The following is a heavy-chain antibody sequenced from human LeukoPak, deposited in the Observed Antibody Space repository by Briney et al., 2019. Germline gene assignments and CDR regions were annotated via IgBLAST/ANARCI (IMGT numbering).Heavy chain of an antibody. CDR3: ARDHQYGMDV. V-gene: IGHV3-48*04. Sequence: GGSLRLSCAASGFTFKSYSINWVRQAPGKGLEWVSYISGDSRAIYYADSMKGRFTISRDNAKNSLYLQMNSLRAEDTAVYYCARDHQYGMDVWGQGTTVTVPS. CDR1: GFTFKSYS. J-gene: IGHJ6*02. CDR2: ISGDSRAI.